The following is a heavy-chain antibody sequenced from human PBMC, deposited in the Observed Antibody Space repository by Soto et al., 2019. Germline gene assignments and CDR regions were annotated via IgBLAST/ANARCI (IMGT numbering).Heavy chain of an antibody. D-gene: IGHD4-17*01. CDR1: GFTFSSYG. J-gene: IGHJ6*02. CDR3: AKDQDYGAVYYYYGMDV. Sequence: GGSLRLSCAASGFTFSSYGMHWVRQAPGKGLEWVAVISYDGSNKYYADSVKGRFTISRDNSKNTLYLQMNSLRAEDTAVYYCAKDQDYGAVYYYYGMDVWGQGTTVTVSS. CDR2: ISYDGSNK. V-gene: IGHV3-30*18.